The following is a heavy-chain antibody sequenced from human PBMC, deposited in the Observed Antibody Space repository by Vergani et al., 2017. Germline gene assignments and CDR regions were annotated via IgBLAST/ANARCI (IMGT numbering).Heavy chain of an antibody. D-gene: IGHD3-16*01. V-gene: IGHV5-51*01. CDR2: IYPGDSDT. J-gene: IGHJ5*01. CDR3: VRSRLYRPNEWFDS. Sequence: EVPLVQSGAEVKRAGDSLKISCQVSGYNFRNHRVGWARQMPGKGLEWMGIIYPGDSDTRYSPSFVGQVTIAVDMSVSTSYLQWSSLRASDTAMYFCVRSRLYRPNEWFDSWGQGTLVTVSS. CDR1: GYNFRNHR.